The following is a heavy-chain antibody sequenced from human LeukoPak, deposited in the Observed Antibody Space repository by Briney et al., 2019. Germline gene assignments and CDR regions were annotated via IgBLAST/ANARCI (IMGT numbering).Heavy chain of an antibody. CDR2: IKSKTDGGTT. V-gene: IGHV3-15*07. CDR1: GFTLSNAW. D-gene: IGHD3-22*01. CDR3: FLYYYDSSGYYRFDY. Sequence: GGSLRLSCAAPGFTLSNAWMNWVRQAPGKGLEWVGRIKSKTDGGTTDYAAPVKGRFTISRDDSKNTLYLQMNSLKTEDTVVYYCFLYYYDSSGYYRFDYWGQGTLVTVSS. J-gene: IGHJ4*02.